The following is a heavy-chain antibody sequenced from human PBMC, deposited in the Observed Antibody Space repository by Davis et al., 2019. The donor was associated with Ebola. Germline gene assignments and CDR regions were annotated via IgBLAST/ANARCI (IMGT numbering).Heavy chain of an antibody. CDR3: TRYGEYSWFDP. CDR1: GFTVSSNY. J-gene: IGHJ5*02. V-gene: IGHV3-49*03. D-gene: IGHD4-17*01. CDR2: IRSKAYGGTT. Sequence: GGSLRLSCAASGFTVSSNYMSWFRQAPGKGLEWVGFIRSKAYGGTTEYAASVKGRFTISRDDSKSIAYLQMNSLKTEDTAVYYCTRYGEYSWFDPWGQGTLVTVSS.